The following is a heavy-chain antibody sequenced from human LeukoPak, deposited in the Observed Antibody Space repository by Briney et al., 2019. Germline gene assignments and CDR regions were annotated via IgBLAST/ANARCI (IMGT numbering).Heavy chain of an antibody. CDR2: INPNSGGT. V-gene: IGHV1-2*02. CDR3: ARTPHTIFGVVINDSPSYNWFDP. Sequence: GASVKVSCKASGYTFTGYYMHWVRQAPGQGLEWMGWINPNSGGTNYAQKFRGRVTMTRDTSISTAYMELSRLRSDDTAVYYCARTPHTIFGVVINDSPSYNWFDPWGQGTLVTVSS. J-gene: IGHJ5*02. D-gene: IGHD3-3*01. CDR1: GYTFTGYY.